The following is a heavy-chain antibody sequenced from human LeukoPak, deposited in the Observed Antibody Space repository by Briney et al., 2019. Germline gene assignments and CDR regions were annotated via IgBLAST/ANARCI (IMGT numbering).Heavy chain of an antibody. CDR2: ISGSGGST. Sequence: GGSLRLSCAASGFTFSSYAMSWVRQAPGKGLEWVSAISGSGGSTYYADSVKGRFTISRDTSKNTLYLQMNSLRAEDTAVYYCAKRTGYDFWSGYYHFDYWGQGTLVTVSS. V-gene: IGHV3-23*01. CDR3: AKRTGYDFWSGYYHFDY. J-gene: IGHJ4*02. D-gene: IGHD3-3*01. CDR1: GFTFSSYA.